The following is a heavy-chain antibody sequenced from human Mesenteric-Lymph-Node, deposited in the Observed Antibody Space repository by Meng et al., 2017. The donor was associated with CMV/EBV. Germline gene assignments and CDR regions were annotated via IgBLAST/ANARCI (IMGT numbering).Heavy chain of an antibody. J-gene: IGHJ5*02. D-gene: IGHD5-12*01. CDR2: MSLGSGST. CDR3: ARGQNSGNDFLDL. CDR1: GCTFTDYD. V-gene: IGHV1-8*03. Sequence: TASGCTFTDYDVSWVRQAAGQGLELLGWMSLGSGSTAYAQKFQGRVTITGNHSISTAYMELSSLRSEDTAMYYCARGQNSGNDFLDLWGQGTLVTVSS.